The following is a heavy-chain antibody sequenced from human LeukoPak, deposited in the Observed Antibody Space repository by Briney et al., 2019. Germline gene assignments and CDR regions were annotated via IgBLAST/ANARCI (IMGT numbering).Heavy chain of an antibody. CDR3: ARDRGVPASPPELYYYYYMDV. J-gene: IGHJ6*03. D-gene: IGHD2-2*01. CDR2: ISAYNGNT. Sequence: ASVKVSCKASGYTFTSYGISWVRQAPGQGLEWMGWISAYNGNTNYAQKLQGRVTITADESTSTAYMELSSLRSEDTAVYYCARDRGVPASPPELYYYYYMDVWGKGTTVTVSS. V-gene: IGHV1-18*01. CDR1: GYTFTSYG.